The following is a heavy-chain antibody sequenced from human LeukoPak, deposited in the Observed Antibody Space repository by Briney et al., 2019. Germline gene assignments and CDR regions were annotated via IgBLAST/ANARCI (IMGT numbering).Heavy chain of an antibody. CDR3: ARAREYSYGYDY. D-gene: IGHD5-18*01. V-gene: IGHV4-30-4*01. Sequence: ASETLSLTCTVSGGSISSGDYYWSWIRQPPGKGLEWIGYIYYSGSTYYNPSLKSRVTISVDTSKNQISLKLSSVTAADTAVYYCARAREYSYGYDYWGQGTLVTVSS. J-gene: IGHJ4*02. CDR2: IYYSGST. CDR1: GGSISSGDYY.